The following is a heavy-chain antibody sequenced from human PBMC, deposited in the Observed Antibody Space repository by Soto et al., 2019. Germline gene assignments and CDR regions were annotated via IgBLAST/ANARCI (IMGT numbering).Heavy chain of an antibody. D-gene: IGHD2-2*01. CDR3: ARVLSSTSCYWFDP. CDR1: GGSISSGGYY. J-gene: IGHJ5*02. Sequence: QMQLQESGPGLVEPSQTLSLTCTVSGGSISSGGYYWSWIRQLPGKGLEWIGNIYYSGSAYYNPSLKSRLPISVDPSKNQFPPKLSSVTAADTAVYYCARVLSSTSCYWFDPWGQGTLVTVSS. V-gene: IGHV4-31*03. CDR2: IYYSGSA.